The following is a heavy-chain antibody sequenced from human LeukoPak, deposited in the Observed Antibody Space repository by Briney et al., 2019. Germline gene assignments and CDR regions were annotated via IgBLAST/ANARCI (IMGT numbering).Heavy chain of an antibody. D-gene: IGHD2-2*01. Sequence: ASVKVSCTASGYTFTSNGITWVRQAPGQGLEWMGWVSGYNGNTNYAQNFQGRVTMTTDTSTSTAYMELRSLRFDDTAVYYCAKDIHPGLGSSASCGFDYWGQGTLVTVSS. CDR1: GYTFTSNG. CDR3: AKDIHPGLGSSASCGFDY. CDR2: VSGYNGNT. J-gene: IGHJ4*02. V-gene: IGHV1-18*01.